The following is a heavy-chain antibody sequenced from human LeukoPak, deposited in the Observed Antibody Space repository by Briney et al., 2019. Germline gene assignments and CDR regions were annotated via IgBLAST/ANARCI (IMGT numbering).Heavy chain of an antibody. CDR2: IYSGGST. Sequence: GGSLRLSCATSGFTVSSNYMSWLRQAPGKGLEWVSVIYSGGSTYYADSVKGRFTISRDNSMNTLYLQMNSLRAEDTAVYYCARAASISGYSNAEYFQEWGQGTLVTVSS. CDR3: ARAASISGYSNAEYFQE. V-gene: IGHV3-53*01. J-gene: IGHJ1*01. CDR1: GFTVSSNY. D-gene: IGHD3-22*01.